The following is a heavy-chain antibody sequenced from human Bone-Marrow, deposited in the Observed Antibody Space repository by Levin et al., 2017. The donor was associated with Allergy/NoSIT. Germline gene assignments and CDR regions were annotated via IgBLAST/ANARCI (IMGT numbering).Heavy chain of an antibody. V-gene: IGHV4-39*01. D-gene: IGHD4-11*01. CDR3: ARTETRGLDWYFDL. J-gene: IGHJ2*01. Sequence: SETLSLTCNVSGASISSSSSYWGWIRQPPGKGLEWIGSVFYSGATYYNPSLKNRVTISVDTSNDQFSLKIDSVAATDTAVYYCARTETRGLDWYFDLWGRGTLISVSS. CDR1: GASISSSSSY. CDR2: VFYSGAT.